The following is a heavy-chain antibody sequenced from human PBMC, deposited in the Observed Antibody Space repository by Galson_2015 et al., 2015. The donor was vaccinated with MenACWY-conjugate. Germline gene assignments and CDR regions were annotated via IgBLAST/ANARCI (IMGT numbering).Heavy chain of an antibody. V-gene: IGHV1-3*01. CDR1: GYTFTSYA. CDR2: INAGNGNT. J-gene: IGHJ5*02. Sequence: SVKVSCKASGYTFTSYAMHWARQAPGQRLEWMGWINAGNGNTKYSQKFQGRVTITRDTSASTAYMDLSSLRSEDTAVYYCARDPGSSWYVLGWFDPWGQGTLVTVSS. D-gene: IGHD6-13*01. CDR3: ARDPGSSWYVLGWFDP.